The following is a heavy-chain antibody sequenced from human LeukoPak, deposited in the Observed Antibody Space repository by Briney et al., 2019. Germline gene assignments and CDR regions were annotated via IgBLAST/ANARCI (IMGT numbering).Heavy chain of an antibody. V-gene: IGHV3-33*01. CDR2: IWYDGSNK. CDR1: GFTFSSYG. Sequence: GGSLRLSCAASGFTFSSYGMHWVRQAPGKGLGWVAVIWYDGSNKYYADSVKGRFTISRDNSKNTLYLQLNSLRAEDTAVYYCARSRVQLWFAAFDIWGQGTMVTVSS. CDR3: ARSRVQLWFAAFDI. D-gene: IGHD5-18*01. J-gene: IGHJ3*02.